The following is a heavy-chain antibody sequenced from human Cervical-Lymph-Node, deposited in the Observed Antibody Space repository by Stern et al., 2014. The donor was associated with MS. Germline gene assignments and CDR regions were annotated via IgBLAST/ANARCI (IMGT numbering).Heavy chain of an antibody. D-gene: IGHD3-10*01. CDR3: ARVGSQNFDY. CDR2: IIPVFDTA. Sequence: QVQLMQSGSEVEKPGSSVKGSCKASGGTFSSSAINWVRQAPGHGLEWMGGIIPVFDTASYAQQFQGRVTLTADVSTSTVYMELTSLRFEDTAVYYCARVGSQNFDYWGQGTLVTVSS. V-gene: IGHV1-69*01. J-gene: IGHJ4*02. CDR1: GGTFSSSA.